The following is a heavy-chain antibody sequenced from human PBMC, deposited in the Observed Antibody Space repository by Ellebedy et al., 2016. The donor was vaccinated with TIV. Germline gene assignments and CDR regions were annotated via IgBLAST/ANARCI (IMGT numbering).Heavy chain of an antibody. D-gene: IGHD2-21*02. CDR2: IYHSGTT. V-gene: IGHV4-38-2*02. J-gene: IGHJ4*02. Sequence: MPSETLSLTCTVSGYSLSSGYFWGWLRQPPGKGLEWIGSIYHSGTTYYNPSLKRRVTISVDTSKNQLSLNLRTVTAADTAVYYCARTDPWQPIDDWGQGILVSVSS. CDR1: GYSLSSGYF. CDR3: ARTDPWQPIDD.